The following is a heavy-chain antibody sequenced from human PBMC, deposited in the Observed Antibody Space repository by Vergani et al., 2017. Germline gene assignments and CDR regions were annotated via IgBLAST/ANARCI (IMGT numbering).Heavy chain of an antibody. J-gene: IGHJ1*01. V-gene: IGHV5-51*01. CDR2: IYAGDSDT. D-gene: IGHD3-22*01. Sequence: EVQLVQSGAEVKKAGESVKISCKGSGDYFSTSWIGWVRQMPGKCLEWMGLIYAGDSDTRYSPSVQGQVTISVDKLIHPAYLPWSILKASDTAMYYCASHXAYSDTRGYQCIHHWGQGTLVIVSS. CDR3: ASHXAYSDTRGYQCIHH. CDR1: GDYFSTSW.